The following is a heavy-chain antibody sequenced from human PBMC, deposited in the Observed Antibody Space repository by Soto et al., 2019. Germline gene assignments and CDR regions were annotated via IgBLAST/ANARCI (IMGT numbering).Heavy chain of an antibody. CDR3: ARGSIAAAGTGAFDI. V-gene: IGHV4-34*01. Sequence: SETLSLTCAVYGGSFSGYYWSWIRQPPGKGLEWIGEINHSGSTNYNPSLKSRVTISVDTSKNQFSLKLSSVTAADTAVYYCARGSIAAAGTGAFDIWGQGTMVTVSS. D-gene: IGHD6-13*01. J-gene: IGHJ3*02. CDR2: INHSGST. CDR1: GGSFSGYY.